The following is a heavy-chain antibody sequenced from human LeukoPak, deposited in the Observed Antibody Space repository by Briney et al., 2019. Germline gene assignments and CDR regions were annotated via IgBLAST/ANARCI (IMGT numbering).Heavy chain of an antibody. Sequence: GGSLRLSCTASGFTFNGYSMNWVRQAPGKGLEWVSSISTSSSYIYYADSVKGRFTISRDNPKNSLYLQMNSLRAEDTAVYYCARNRGDPSYFDYWGQGTLVTVSS. CDR3: ARNRGDPSYFDY. V-gene: IGHV3-21*01. CDR2: ISTSSSYI. CDR1: GFTFNGYS. D-gene: IGHD4-17*01. J-gene: IGHJ4*02.